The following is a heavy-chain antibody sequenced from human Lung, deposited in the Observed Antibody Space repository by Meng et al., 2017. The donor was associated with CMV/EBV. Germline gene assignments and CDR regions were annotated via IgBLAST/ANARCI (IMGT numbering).Heavy chain of an antibody. CDR3: AREAATVSNR. V-gene: IGHV3-11*01. CDR2: ISSSGRTA. Sequence: GESLKISCTVSGFTFSDYYMNWIRQAPGKGLQWVSYISSSGRTAHYADSVKGRFTISRDNAKNSLFLQMNSLSAEDTAVYYCAREAATVSNRWGQGALVTVSS. J-gene: IGHJ4*02. D-gene: IGHD2/OR15-2a*01. CDR1: GFTFSDYY.